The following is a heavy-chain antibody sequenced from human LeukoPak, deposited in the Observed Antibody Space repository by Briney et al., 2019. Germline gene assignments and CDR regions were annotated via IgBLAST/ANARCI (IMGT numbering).Heavy chain of an antibody. V-gene: IGHV4-61*02. Sequence: SQTLSLTCTVSGGSISSGSYYWSWIRQPAGKGLEWIGRIYTSGSTNCNPSLKSRVTMSVDTSKNQFSLKLSSVTAADTAVYYCARGRYSGTYSLDYWGRGTLVTVSS. CDR3: ARGRYSGTYSLDY. CDR1: GGSISSGSYY. J-gene: IGHJ4*02. D-gene: IGHD1-26*01. CDR2: IYTSGST.